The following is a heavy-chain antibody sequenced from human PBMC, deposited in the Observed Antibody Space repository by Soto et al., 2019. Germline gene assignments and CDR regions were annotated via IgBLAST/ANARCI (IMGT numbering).Heavy chain of an antibody. Sequence: EVQLVESGGDLVQPGGSLRLSCVASGFTFSPYWMSWVRQAPGRGLQWVATINNDGSEKYYADSVKGRFTISRDNARDSRYLQLTSLRAEDTAIYYCARGSTQDYWGQGTLVAVSS. J-gene: IGHJ4*02. CDR3: ARGSTQDY. CDR2: INNDGSEK. D-gene: IGHD2-15*01. CDR1: GFTFSPYW. V-gene: IGHV3-7*03.